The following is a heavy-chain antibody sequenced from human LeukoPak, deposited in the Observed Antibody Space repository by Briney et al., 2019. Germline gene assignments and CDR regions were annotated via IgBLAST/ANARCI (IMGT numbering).Heavy chain of an antibody. CDR3: AKGKSVDIVATSFDY. CDR2: ISGSGGST. CDR1: GFPFSSYA. Sequence: GGSLRLSCAASGFPFSSYAMRWVRQAPGEGLEGVSAISGSGGSTYYAASVKGRFTISRDNTKNTLYLQMNSLRAEDTAVYYCAKGKSVDIVATSFDYWGQGTLVTVSS. J-gene: IGHJ4*02. D-gene: IGHD5-12*01. V-gene: IGHV3-23*01.